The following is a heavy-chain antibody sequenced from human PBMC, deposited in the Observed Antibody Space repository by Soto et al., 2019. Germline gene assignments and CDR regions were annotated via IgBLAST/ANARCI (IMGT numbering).Heavy chain of an antibody. Sequence: PSETLSLTCTVSGGSISSGDYYWSWIRQPPGKGLEWIGYIYYSGSTYYNPSLKSRVTISVDTSKNQFSLKLSSVTAADTAVYYCARDTLQRYYYYYYGMDVWGQGTTVTVSS. CDR2: IYYSGST. V-gene: IGHV4-30-4*01. CDR1: GGSISSGDYY. J-gene: IGHJ6*02. CDR3: ARDTLQRYYYYYYGMDV. D-gene: IGHD4-4*01.